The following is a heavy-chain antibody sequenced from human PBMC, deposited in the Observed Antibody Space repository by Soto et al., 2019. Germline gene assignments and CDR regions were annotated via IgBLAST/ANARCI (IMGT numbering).Heavy chain of an antibody. V-gene: IGHV2-70*01. Sequence: SGPTLANHTPTLTLTYTFSGFSLSTRGMCVSWIRQPPGKALEWLALIDWDDDNHYSTSLTTRLTVSKHTSKNQVVLTMTNMDPVDTATYYFARLSIVGATRNFDYWGQGTRVTFSS. J-gene: IGHJ4*02. CDR2: IDWDDDN. CDR1: GFSLSTRGMC. CDR3: ARLSIVGATRNFDY. D-gene: IGHD1-26*01.